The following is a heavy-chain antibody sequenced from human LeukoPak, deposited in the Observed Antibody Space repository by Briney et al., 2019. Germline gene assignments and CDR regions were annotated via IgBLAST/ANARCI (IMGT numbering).Heavy chain of an antibody. D-gene: IGHD2-21*02. CDR3: ARSRVTYYYNYGMDV. Sequence: GESLKISCKGSGFSFSTYWIGWVRQMPGKGLEWMGIIFPGGPDIRYSPSFQGQVTIPADKSISTAYLQWSSLKASDSAIYYCARSRVTYYYNYGMDVWGQGTTVSVSS. V-gene: IGHV5-51*01. CDR1: GFSFSTYW. CDR2: IFPGGPDI. J-gene: IGHJ6*02.